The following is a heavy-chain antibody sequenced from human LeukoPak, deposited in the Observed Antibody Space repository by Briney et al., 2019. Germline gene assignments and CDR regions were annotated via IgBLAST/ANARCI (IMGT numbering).Heavy chain of an antibody. J-gene: IGHJ4*02. CDR3: ARELDYGDYVRAFDY. D-gene: IGHD4-17*01. V-gene: IGHV3-30-3*01. CDR1: GFTFSSYA. Sequence: GRSLRLSCAASGFTFSSYAMHWVRQAPGKGLEWVAVISYDGSNKYYADSVKGRFTIYRDHSKNTLYLQMNSLRAEDTAVYYCARELDYGDYVRAFDYWGQGTLVTVSS. CDR2: ISYDGSNK.